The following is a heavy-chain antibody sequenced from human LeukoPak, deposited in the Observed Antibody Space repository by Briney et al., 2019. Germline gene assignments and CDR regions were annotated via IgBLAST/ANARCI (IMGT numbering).Heavy chain of an antibody. CDR2: IWYDGSNK. Sequence: GGSLRLSCAASGFTFSSYGMHWVRQAPGKGLEWVEVIWYDGSNKYYADSVKGRFTISRDNSKNTLYLQMNSLRAEDTAVYYCARGGQMAATRRPYYYGMDVWGQGTTVTVSS. D-gene: IGHD5-12*01. J-gene: IGHJ6*02. CDR3: ARGGQMAATRRPYYYGMDV. CDR1: GFTFSSYG. V-gene: IGHV3-33*01.